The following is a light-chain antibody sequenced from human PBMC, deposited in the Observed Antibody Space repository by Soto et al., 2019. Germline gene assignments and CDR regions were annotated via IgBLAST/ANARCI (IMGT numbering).Light chain of an antibody. Sequence: QSVLTQPASVSGSPGQSITISCTGTSSDVGSYNLVSWYQQHPGKAPKLMIYEVSKRPSGVSNRFSGSKYGNTASLTISGLQAEDEADYYCCSYAGSSTFVVFGGGTQLTVL. CDR3: CSYAGSSTFVV. CDR2: EVS. CDR1: SSDVGSYNL. J-gene: IGLJ2*01. V-gene: IGLV2-23*02.